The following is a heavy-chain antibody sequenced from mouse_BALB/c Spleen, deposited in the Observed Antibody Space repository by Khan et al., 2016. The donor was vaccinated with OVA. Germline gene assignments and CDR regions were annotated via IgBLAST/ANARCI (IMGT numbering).Heavy chain of an antibody. D-gene: IGHD1-1*02. Sequence: QVQLKESGAELVKPGASVRLSCKASGYTFTSYYLYWVKQRPGHGLEWIGDINPSNGGTNFNENFKTKATLTVDKSSSKAYMQLSSLTSEDSAVYYCTRSGYGAFAYWGQGTLVTVSA. CDR2: INPSNGGT. CDR3: TRSGYGAFAY. J-gene: IGHJ3*01. CDR1: GYTFTSYY. V-gene: IGHV1S81*02.